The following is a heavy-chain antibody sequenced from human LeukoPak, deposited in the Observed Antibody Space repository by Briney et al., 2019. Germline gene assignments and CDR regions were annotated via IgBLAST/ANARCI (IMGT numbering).Heavy chain of an antibody. V-gene: IGHV1-2*02. CDR3: ARGPWGYYDSSGYNY. CDR2: INPNSGGT. D-gene: IGHD3-22*01. Sequence: ASVKVSCKASGYTFTGYYMHWVRQAPGQGLEWMGWINPNSGGTNYAQKFQGRVTMTRDTSISTAYMELSRLRSDDTAVYYCARGPWGYYDSSGYNYWGQGTLVTVSS. J-gene: IGHJ4*02. CDR1: GYTFTGYY.